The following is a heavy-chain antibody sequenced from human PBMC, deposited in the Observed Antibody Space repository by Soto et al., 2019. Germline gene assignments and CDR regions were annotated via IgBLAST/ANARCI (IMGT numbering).Heavy chain of an antibody. D-gene: IGHD1-26*01. CDR1: GDSISDYY. V-gene: IGHV4-4*07. J-gene: IGHJ6*02. CDR3: ARMYRRCLDRSQGEYFFYGMDL. CDR2: FYYSGNT. Sequence: SETLSLTCTVSGDSISDYYWSWIRQPAGKGLEWIGRFYYSGNTKSNPSLKSRVTMAVDTSKVPFPLNVRSVIVADSAIYICARMYRRCLDRSQGEYFFYGMDLWGQGTPVTVS.